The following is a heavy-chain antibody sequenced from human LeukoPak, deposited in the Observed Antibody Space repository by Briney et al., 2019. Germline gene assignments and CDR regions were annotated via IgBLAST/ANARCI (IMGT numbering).Heavy chain of an antibody. J-gene: IGHJ4*02. CDR3: ARRRGWKQQLVYFDY. CDR1: GGSISTYY. Sequence: SETLSLTCTVSGGSISTYYWSWLRQPPGKGLEWIGYLFHSGTPRYNPSLKSRVTISADTSKNQFFLNLNSTTAADTAVYFCARRRGWKQQLVYFDYWGRGTLATVSS. V-gene: IGHV4-59*08. CDR2: LFHSGTP. D-gene: IGHD6-13*01.